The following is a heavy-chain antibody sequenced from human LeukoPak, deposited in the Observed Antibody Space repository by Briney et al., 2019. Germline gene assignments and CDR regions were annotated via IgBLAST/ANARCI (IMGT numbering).Heavy chain of an antibody. D-gene: IGHD1-26*01. CDR2: ISAYNGNT. CDR1: GYTFTSYG. J-gene: IGHJ6*02. Sequence: ASVKVSCKASGYTFTSYGISWVRQAPGQGLEWMGWISAYNGNTNYAQKLQGRVTMTTDTSTGTAYMELRSLRSDDTAVYYCADLGTLVDYGMDVWGQGTTVTVSS. V-gene: IGHV1-18*01. CDR3: ADLGTLVDYGMDV.